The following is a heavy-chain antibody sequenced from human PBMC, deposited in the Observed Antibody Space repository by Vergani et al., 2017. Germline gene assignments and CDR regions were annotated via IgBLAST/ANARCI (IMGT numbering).Heavy chain of an antibody. CDR2: IYYSGST. Sequence: QVQLQESGPGLVKPSQTLSLTCTVSGGSISSGDYYWSWIRQPPGKGLEWIGYIYYSGSTYYNPSLKSRVTISVDTSKNQFSLKLSSVTAADTAVYYCAYHGDPEPVPPYCYMDVWGKGTTVTVSS. J-gene: IGHJ6*03. V-gene: IGHV4-30-4*01. CDR1: GGSISSGDYY. CDR3: AYHGDPEPVPPYCYMDV. D-gene: IGHD4-17*01.